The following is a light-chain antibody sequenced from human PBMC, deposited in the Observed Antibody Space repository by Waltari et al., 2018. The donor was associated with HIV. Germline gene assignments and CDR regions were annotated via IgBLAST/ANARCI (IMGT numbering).Light chain of an antibody. Sequence: QSVLAQPPSASGTPGQRVTISCSGSSSKVGSNIVNWYQQVPGTAPKLLIYSNNQRPSGVPDRFSGSNSGTSAPLAISGLQSEDEADYYCAAWDDSLNAWVFGGGTKLTVL. CDR2: SNN. V-gene: IGLV1-44*01. CDR3: AAWDDSLNAWV. J-gene: IGLJ3*02. CDR1: SSKVGSNI.